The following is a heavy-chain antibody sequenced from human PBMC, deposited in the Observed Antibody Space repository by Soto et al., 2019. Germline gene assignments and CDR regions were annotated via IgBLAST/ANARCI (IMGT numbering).Heavy chain of an antibody. V-gene: IGHV1-69*12. J-gene: IGHJ6*02. CDR2: IIPIFDIE. CDR3: ARGYSYSFGMDV. CDR1: GGTFGSYA. Sequence: QVQLVQSGADVKKPGSSVKVSCKASGGTFGSYAISWVRQAPGQGLEWMGGIIPIFDIENYAQTFQGRVTITADESTSTAHMELSRLRSEDTAVYYCARGYSYSFGMDVWGQGTTVTVSS. D-gene: IGHD5-18*01.